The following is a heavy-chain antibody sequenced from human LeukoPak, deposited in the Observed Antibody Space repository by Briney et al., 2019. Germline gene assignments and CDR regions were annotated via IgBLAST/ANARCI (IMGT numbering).Heavy chain of an antibody. D-gene: IGHD1-26*01. V-gene: IGHV1-69*05. CDR1: GGTFSSYA. Sequence: ASVKVSCKASGGTFSSYAISWVRQAPGQGLEWMGGIIPIFGTANYAQKFQGRVTITTDESTSTAYMELSRLRSDDTAVYYCASTIVGATWGAGYFDYWGQGTLVTVSS. CDR2: IIPIFGTA. J-gene: IGHJ4*02. CDR3: ASTIVGATWGAGYFDY.